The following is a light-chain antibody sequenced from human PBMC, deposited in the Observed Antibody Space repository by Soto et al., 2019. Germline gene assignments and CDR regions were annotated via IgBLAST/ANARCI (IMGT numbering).Light chain of an antibody. CDR3: QQYNNWPPVT. V-gene: IGKV3-15*01. CDR2: GAS. Sequence: EIVMTQSPATLSVSPGERATLSCRASQSVSSNLACYQQKPGQAPRLLIYGASTRATGIPARFGGSGSGTEFTLTISSLQSEEFAVYYCQQYNNWPPVTFGQGTKLDIK. J-gene: IGKJ2*01. CDR1: QSVSSN.